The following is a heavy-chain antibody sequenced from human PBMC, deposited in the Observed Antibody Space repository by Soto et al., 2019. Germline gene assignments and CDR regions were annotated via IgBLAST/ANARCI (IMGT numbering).Heavy chain of an antibody. CDR3: AGRLTTAASLDY. J-gene: IGHJ4*02. CDR2: IWNDGVNK. D-gene: IGHD3-16*01. Sequence: SCAADGFSLGSYVMHWFRPAPGKGLEWVAFIWNDGVNKYYVDSAKGRFTISRDNAKNSLYLQMNSLRAEDTAIYYCAGRLTTAASLDYWGRGTLVTVSS. V-gene: IGHV3-33*03. CDR1: GFSLGSYV.